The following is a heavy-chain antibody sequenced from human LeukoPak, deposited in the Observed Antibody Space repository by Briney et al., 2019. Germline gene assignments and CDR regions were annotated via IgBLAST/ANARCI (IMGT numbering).Heavy chain of an antibody. V-gene: IGHV4-59*08. Sequence: PSETLSLTCTVSGGSISSYYWSWIRQPPGKGLEWIGYIYYSGSTNYNPSLKSRVTISVDTSKNQFSLKLSSVTAADTAVYYCARLAATKVDYWGQGTLVTVSS. D-gene: IGHD6-25*01. CDR1: GGSISSYY. CDR2: IYYSGST. J-gene: IGHJ4*02. CDR3: ARLAATKVDY.